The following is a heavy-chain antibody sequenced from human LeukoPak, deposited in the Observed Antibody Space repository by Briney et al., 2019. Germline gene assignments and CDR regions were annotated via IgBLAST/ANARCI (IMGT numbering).Heavy chain of an antibody. Sequence: SETLSLTCTVSGGSISSYYWSCIRQPPGKGLEWIGYIYYSGSTNYNPSLKSRVTISVDTSKNQSSLKLSSVTAADTAVYYCAKTDYGSGGYNWFDPWGQGTLVTVSS. CDR3: AKTDYGSGGYNWFDP. J-gene: IGHJ5*02. CDR1: GGSISSYY. CDR2: IYYSGST. V-gene: IGHV4-59*08. D-gene: IGHD3-10*01.